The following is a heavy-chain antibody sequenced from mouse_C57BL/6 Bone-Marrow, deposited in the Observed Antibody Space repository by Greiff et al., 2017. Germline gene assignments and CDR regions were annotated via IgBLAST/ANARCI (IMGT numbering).Heavy chain of an antibody. Sequence: VHLVESGPGLVAPSQSLSITCTVSGFSLTSYAISWVRQPPGKGLEWLGVIWTGGGTNYNSALKSRLSISKDNSKSQVFLKMNSLQTDDTARYYCARYYYGSSLSYFDVWGTETTVTVSS. CDR2: IWTGGGT. V-gene: IGHV2-9-1*01. D-gene: IGHD1-1*01. CDR3: ARYYYGSSLSYFDV. CDR1: GFSLTSYA. J-gene: IGHJ1*03.